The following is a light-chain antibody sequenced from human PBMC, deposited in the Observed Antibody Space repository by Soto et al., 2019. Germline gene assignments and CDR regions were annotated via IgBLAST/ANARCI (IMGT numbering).Light chain of an antibody. V-gene: IGKV3-11*01. CDR2: ETS. Sequence: EIVLTQSPVTLSSSPGETATLSCRASQSVNTYLAWYQQKPGQAPRLLIYETSNRDTDIPARISGSGSGTDFTLTISSVEPEDFAVYYCQHGGVFGQGTRLEIK. CDR1: QSVNTY. J-gene: IGKJ5*01. CDR3: QHGGV.